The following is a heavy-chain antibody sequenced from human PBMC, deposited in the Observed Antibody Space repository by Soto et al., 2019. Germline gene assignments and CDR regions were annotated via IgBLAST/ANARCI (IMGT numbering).Heavy chain of an antibody. CDR2: IYPGDSDT. V-gene: IGHV5-51*01. CDR1: GYSFTSYW. J-gene: IGHJ3*02. CDR3: AGALLYCSGGSCYGLAHDAFDI. Sequence: GESLKISCKGSGYSFTSYWIGWVRQMPGKGLEWMGIIYPGDSDTRYSPSFQGQVTISADKSISTAYLQWSSLKASDTAMYYCAGALLYCSGGSCYGLAHDAFDIWGQGTMVTVSS. D-gene: IGHD2-15*01.